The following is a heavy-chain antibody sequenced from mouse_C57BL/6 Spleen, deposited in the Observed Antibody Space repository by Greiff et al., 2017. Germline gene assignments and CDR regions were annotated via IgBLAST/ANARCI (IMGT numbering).Heavy chain of an antibody. Sequence: EVKLMESGGGLVKPGGSLKLSCAASGFTFSSYAMSWVRQTPEKRLEWVATLSDGGSYTYYPDNVKGRFTISRDNAKNNLYLQMSHLKSEDTAMYYCARDRTVVASFYYWGQGTTLTVSS. J-gene: IGHJ2*01. CDR2: LSDGGSYT. D-gene: IGHD1-1*01. CDR3: ARDRTVVASFYY. V-gene: IGHV5-4*01. CDR1: GFTFSSYA.